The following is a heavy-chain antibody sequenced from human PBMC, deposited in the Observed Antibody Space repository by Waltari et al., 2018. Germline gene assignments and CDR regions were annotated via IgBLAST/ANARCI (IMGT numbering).Heavy chain of an antibody. CDR2: IWHDGSNE. CDR3: ASQSTTLFDY. D-gene: IGHD2-15*01. V-gene: IGHV3-33*01. J-gene: IGHJ4*02. Sequence: QVQLVESGGGVVQPGRSLRLSCAASGFTFSRFGMHWVRQAPGKGLVWVSFIWHDGSNEYYVDSVKGRFTISRDNSKNTLYLQMNSLRAEDSAVYYCASQSTTLFDYWGQGTLVTVSS. CDR1: GFTFSRFG.